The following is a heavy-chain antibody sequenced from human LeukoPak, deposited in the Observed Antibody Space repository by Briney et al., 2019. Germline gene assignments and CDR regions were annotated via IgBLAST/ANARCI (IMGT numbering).Heavy chain of an antibody. Sequence: PGGSLILSCAASGFTFSSYSMNWVRQSPGKGLEWFSYISSTSSTIFYADSVKGRFTISRDNARNALYLQMNSLRDEDTAVYYCARDRYFDPSGPRGRYFDYWGQGTLVTVSS. J-gene: IGHJ4*02. CDR3: ARDRYFDPSGPRGRYFDY. V-gene: IGHV3-48*02. D-gene: IGHD3-22*01. CDR2: ISSTSSTI. CDR1: GFTFSSYS.